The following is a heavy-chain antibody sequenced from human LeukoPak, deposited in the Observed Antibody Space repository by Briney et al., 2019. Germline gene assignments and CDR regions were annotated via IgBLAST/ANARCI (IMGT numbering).Heavy chain of an antibody. Sequence: GGSLRLSCAASGFTFSTYAMSWVRQAPGKGLEWVSGICESGGATYLADSVKGRFTISRDNAKNTLYLQMNSLRAEDTAVYYCARDLSYGVDYWGQGTLVTVSS. CDR3: ARDLSYGVDY. V-gene: IGHV3-23*01. J-gene: IGHJ4*02. D-gene: IGHD4-17*01. CDR2: ICESGGAT. CDR1: GFTFSTYA.